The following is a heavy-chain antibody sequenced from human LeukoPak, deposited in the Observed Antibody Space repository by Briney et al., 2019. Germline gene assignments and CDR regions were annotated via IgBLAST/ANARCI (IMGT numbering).Heavy chain of an antibody. CDR3: ARLSGIAAAGSRRLDY. Sequence: ASETLSLTCTVSGGSISSTDYYWGWIRQPPGKGLEWIGSIYYSGSTNYNPSLKSRVTISVDTSKNQFSLKLSSVTAADTAVYYCARLSGIAAAGSRRLDYWGQGTLVTVSS. V-gene: IGHV4-39*07. D-gene: IGHD6-13*01. J-gene: IGHJ4*02. CDR2: IYYSGST. CDR1: GGSISSTDYY.